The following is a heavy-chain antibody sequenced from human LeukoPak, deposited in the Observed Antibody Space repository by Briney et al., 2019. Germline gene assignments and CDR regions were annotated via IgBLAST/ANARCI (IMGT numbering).Heavy chain of an antibody. J-gene: IGHJ4*02. CDR1: GGSISSYY. V-gene: IGHV4-39*07. CDR3: ARDNYYDSTGYTDY. CDR2: VFYNGAT. D-gene: IGHD3-22*01. Sequence: SETLSLTCTVSGGSISSYYWAWVRQPPGKGLEWIGTVFYNGATQYSPSLRSRVTISIDTSTNQFSLKLSSVTAADTAVYYCARDNYYDSTGYTDYWGQGTLVTVSS.